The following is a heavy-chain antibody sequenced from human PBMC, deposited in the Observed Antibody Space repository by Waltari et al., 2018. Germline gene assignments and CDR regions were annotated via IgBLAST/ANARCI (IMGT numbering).Heavy chain of an antibody. CDR2: IYHSGST. V-gene: IGHV4-38-2*01. Sequence: QVQLQESGPGLVKPSETLSLTCAVSGYSISSGYYWGWIRQPPGKGLEWIGSIYHSGSTYYNPSLKSRVTISVDTSKNQFSLKLSSVTAADTAVYYCARGRDLAAAGIGYWGQGTLVTVSS. J-gene: IGHJ4*02. CDR3: ARGRDLAAAGIGY. CDR1: GYSISSGYY. D-gene: IGHD6-13*01.